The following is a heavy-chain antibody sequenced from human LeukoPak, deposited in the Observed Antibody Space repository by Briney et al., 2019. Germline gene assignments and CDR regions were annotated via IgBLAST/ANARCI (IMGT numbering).Heavy chain of an antibody. D-gene: IGHD6-13*01. CDR1: GFTFSDYY. V-gene: IGHV3-11*01. J-gene: IGHJ4*02. CDR3: ARLLYSSSWYFDY. CDR2: ISSSGSTI. Sequence: AGGSLRLSCAASGFTFSDYYMSWIRQAPGKGLEWVSYISSSGSTIYYADSVKGRFTISRDNAKNSLYLQVNSLRAEDTAVYYCARLLYSSSWYFDYWGQGTLVTVSS.